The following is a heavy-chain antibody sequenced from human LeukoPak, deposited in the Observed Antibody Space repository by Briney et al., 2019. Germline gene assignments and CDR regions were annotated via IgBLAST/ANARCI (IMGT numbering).Heavy chain of an antibody. CDR2: IYYRGST. D-gene: IGHD6-19*01. J-gene: IGHJ3*02. Sequence: PSETLSLTCTVSGGSISSYYWSWIRQPPGKRQEWIGYIYYRGSTNYNPSLKSRVTILVDTSKNQLSLKLSSVTAADTAVYYRARAISGWPLDAFDIWGQGTMVTVSS. CDR3: ARAISGWPLDAFDI. V-gene: IGHV4-59*01. CDR1: GGSISSYY.